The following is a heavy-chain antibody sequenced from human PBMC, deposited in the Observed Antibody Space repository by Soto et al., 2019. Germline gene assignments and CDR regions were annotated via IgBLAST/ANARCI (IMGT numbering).Heavy chain of an antibody. D-gene: IGHD3-3*01. J-gene: IGHJ5*02. CDR3: ASRGVYYDFWSAYYNPAYWFDP. Sequence: SETLSLTCAVYGGSFSGYYWSWIRQPPGKGLEWIGEINHSGSTNYNPSLKSRVTISVDTSKNQFSLKLSSVTAADTAVYYCASRGVYYDFWSAYYNPAYWFDPWGQGTLVTVSS. V-gene: IGHV4-34*01. CDR1: GGSFSGYY. CDR2: INHSGST.